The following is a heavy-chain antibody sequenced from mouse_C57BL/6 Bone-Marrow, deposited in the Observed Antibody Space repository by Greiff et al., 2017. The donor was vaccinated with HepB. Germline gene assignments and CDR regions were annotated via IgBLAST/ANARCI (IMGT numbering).Heavy chain of an antibody. CDR1: GYTFTDYE. CDR3: TRSDDGYYRYWFAY. V-gene: IGHV1-15*01. J-gene: IGHJ3*01. Sequence: VQLQESGAELVRPGASVTLFCKASGYTFTDYEMHWVKQTPVHGLEWIGAIDPETGGTAYNQKFKGKAILTADKSSSTAYMELRSLTSEDSAVYYCTRSDDGYYRYWFAYWGQGTLVTVSA. D-gene: IGHD2-3*01. CDR2: IDPETGGT.